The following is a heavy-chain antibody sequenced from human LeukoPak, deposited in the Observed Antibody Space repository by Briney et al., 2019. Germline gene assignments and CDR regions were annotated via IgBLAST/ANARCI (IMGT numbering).Heavy chain of an antibody. Sequence: PSETLSLTCTVSDGSITNNDWSWVRQTPGKGLEFIGYVHYSGTTNYNPSLRSRVTISIDTSRKHFFLKLKSVTAADTAVYYCARRGTMVRGVMALDYWGQGTLVTVSS. J-gene: IGHJ4*02. D-gene: IGHD3-10*01. CDR3: ARRGTMVRGVMALDY. CDR1: DGSITNND. V-gene: IGHV4-59*12. CDR2: VHYSGTT.